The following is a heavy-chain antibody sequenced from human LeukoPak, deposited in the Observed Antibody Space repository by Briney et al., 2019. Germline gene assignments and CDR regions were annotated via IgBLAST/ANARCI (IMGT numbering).Heavy chain of an antibody. Sequence: PGGSLRLSCGASGFTFSNYGMHWLRQAPGKALEWGAVIWYEGSNKYYADSVKGRFTISRDNSKNTLYLQMNSLRAEDTAVYYCAREGGTMSYLGGYYFGFWGQGTLVTVSS. CDR3: AREGGTMSYLGGYYFGF. J-gene: IGHJ4*02. CDR1: GFTFSNYG. V-gene: IGHV3-30*19. D-gene: IGHD3-10*02. CDR2: IWYEGSNK.